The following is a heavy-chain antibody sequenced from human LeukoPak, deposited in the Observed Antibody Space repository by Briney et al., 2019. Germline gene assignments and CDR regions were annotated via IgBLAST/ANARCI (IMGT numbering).Heavy chain of an antibody. CDR2: IYPGDSDT. CDR1: GYSFTSYW. J-gene: IGHJ4*02. D-gene: IGHD3-22*01. Sequence: GESLKISCSGSGYSFTSYWNGWVRQMPGEGLEWMVIIYPGDSDTRYSPSFQGQVTISADKSISTAYLQGSSLKASDTAMYCCARLRYDSSGYYRDLDYWGQGTVVTVSS. V-gene: IGHV5-51*01. CDR3: ARLRYDSSGYYRDLDY.